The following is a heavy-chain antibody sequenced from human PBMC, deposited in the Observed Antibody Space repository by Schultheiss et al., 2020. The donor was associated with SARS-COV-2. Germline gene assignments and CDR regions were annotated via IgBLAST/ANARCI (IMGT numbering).Heavy chain of an antibody. Sequence: GGSLRLSCAASGFTFSSYAMSWVRQAPGKGLEWVANIRQDGGEIYYVDSVKGRFTISRDNAKNTLYLQMNSLRAEDTAIYYCAKERRTTTAYDYWGQGTLVTVSS. CDR1: GFTFSSYA. CDR2: IRQDGGEI. CDR3: AKERRTTTAYDY. J-gene: IGHJ4*02. V-gene: IGHV3-7*03. D-gene: IGHD1-26*01.